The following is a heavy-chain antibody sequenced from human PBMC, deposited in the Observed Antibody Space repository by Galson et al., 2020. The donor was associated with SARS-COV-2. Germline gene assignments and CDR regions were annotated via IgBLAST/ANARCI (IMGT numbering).Heavy chain of an antibody. D-gene: IGHD2-15*01. V-gene: IGHV3-48*03. J-gene: IGHJ3*02. CDR3: ARGGIGFDAFDI. CDR1: GFTFSSYE. CDR2: ISSSGSTI. Sequence: GGSLRLSCAASGFTFSSYEMNWVRQAPGKGLEWVSYISSSGSTIYYADSVKGRFTISRDNAKNALYLQMNSLRAEDTAVYYCARGGIGFDAFDIWGQGTMVTVSS.